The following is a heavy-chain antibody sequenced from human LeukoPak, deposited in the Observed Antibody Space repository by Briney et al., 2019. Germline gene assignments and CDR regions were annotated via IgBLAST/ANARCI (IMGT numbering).Heavy chain of an antibody. CDR1: GFTFSSYG. J-gene: IGHJ4*02. CDR2: ISSSSSYI. V-gene: IGHV3-21*01. D-gene: IGHD6-6*01. CDR3: SRALTTSSSGDTYWFDY. Sequence: GGSLRLSCAASGFTFSSYGMNWVRQAPGKGLEWVSSISSSSSYIYYADSVKGRFTISRDNAKSSLYLQMNSLRAEDTAMHYCSRALTTSSSGDTYWFDYWGQGTLVTVSS.